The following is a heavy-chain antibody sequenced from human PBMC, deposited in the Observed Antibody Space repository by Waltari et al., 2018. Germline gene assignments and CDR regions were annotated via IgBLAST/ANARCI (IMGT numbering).Heavy chain of an antibody. CDR2: IWYEGSNA. Sequence: QVQLVESGGGVVQPGGSLRLSCAASGFSFSNYGMHWVRQAPGQGVEWLAFIWYEGSNAHHGDSVKGRFTISRDNSNNTLFLHMNGLRDEDTALYFCARDRDDYYFDSWGQGTLVTVSS. CDR1: GFSFSNYG. D-gene: IGHD1-1*01. V-gene: IGHV3-33*01. J-gene: IGHJ4*02. CDR3: ARDRDDYYFDS.